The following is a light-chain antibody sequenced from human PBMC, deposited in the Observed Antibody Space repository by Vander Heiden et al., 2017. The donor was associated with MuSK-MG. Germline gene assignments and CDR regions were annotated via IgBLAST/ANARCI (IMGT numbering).Light chain of an antibody. CDR2: DAS. J-gene: IGKJ5*01. CDR1: QSVNTY. CDR3: LQTRTWPPIT. V-gene: IGKV3-11*01. Sequence: EIVLTQSPATLSLSPGERATLSCRASQSVNTYLAWYQQKPGQAPRLLISDASNRATGIPARFSGSGYGTDFTLTISSREPEDFAVYYCLQTRTWPPITFGQGTLLEIK.